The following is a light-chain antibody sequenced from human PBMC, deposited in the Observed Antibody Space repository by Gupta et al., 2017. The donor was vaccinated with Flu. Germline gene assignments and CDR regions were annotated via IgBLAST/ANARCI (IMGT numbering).Light chain of an antibody. V-gene: IGKV2-28*01. Sequence: DIVMTQSPLSLPATPGEPASIPCRSSQSLLHSNGYNYLDWYLQKPGQSPQLLIYLGSNRASGVPDRFSGSGSGTDFTLKISRVEAEDVGVYYCMQALQTPYSFGQGTKLEIK. J-gene: IGKJ2*03. CDR3: MQALQTPYS. CDR2: LGS. CDR1: QSLLHSNGYNY.